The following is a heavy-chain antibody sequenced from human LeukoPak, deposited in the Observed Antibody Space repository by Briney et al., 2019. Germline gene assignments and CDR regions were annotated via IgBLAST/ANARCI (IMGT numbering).Heavy chain of an antibody. D-gene: IGHD3-3*01. CDR1: GGSFSGYY. J-gene: IGHJ4*02. Sequence: SETLSLTCAVYGGSFSGYYWSWIRQPPGKGLEWIGEINHSGSTNYNPSLKSQVTISVDTSKNQFSLKLSSVTAADTAVYYCARRNYFYDFWSGKTDYWGQGTLVTVSS. CDR2: INHSGST. V-gene: IGHV4-34*01. CDR3: ARRNYFYDFWSGKTDY.